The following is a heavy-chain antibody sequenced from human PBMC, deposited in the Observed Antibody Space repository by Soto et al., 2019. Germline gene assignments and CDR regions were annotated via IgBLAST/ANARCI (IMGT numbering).Heavy chain of an antibody. J-gene: IGHJ6*02. CDR3: VQSRCGGDCLEIYSSHAYNGLDV. Sequence: QVTLKESGPTLVKPTQTLTLTCTVSGLSLRTTGVGVGWVRQPPGKALEWLALLYWDDDKRYSPSLRSRLTIAKVISENQLVLTMTNIDTVDTATYYCVQSRCGGDCLEIYSSHAYNGLDVWGQGTTVTVSS. D-gene: IGHD2-21*02. CDR1: GLSLRTTGVG. CDR2: LYWDDDK. V-gene: IGHV2-5*02.